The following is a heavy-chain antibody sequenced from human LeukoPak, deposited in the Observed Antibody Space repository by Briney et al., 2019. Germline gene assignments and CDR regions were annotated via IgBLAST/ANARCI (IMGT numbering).Heavy chain of an antibody. J-gene: IGHJ4*02. V-gene: IGHV3-30*02. D-gene: IGHD6-19*01. CDR1: AFRFSSYG. CDR3: AKVPLSSSGWDREYYFDY. CDR2: IRSDSSNQ. Sequence: GGSLRLSCAASAFRFSSYGMHWVRQAPGKGPEWVAFIRSDSSNQYYADSVKGRFTISRDNSKNTLYLEMNSLRAEDTVVYYCAKVPLSSSGWDREYYFDYWGQGTLVAVSS.